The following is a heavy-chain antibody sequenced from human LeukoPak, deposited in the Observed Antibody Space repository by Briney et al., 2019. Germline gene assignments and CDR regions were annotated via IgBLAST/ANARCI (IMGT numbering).Heavy chain of an antibody. CDR3: VRDNFPYGEPR. CDR1: GFTFSSYW. CDR2: INSDGSST. D-gene: IGHD4-17*01. V-gene: IGHV3-74*01. J-gene: IGHJ4*02. Sequence: GGSLRLSCAASGFTFSSYWMQWVRQAPGKGLVWVSRINSDGSSTSYADSVKGRFTISRDNAKNTLYLQMNSLRAEDAAVYYCVRDNFPYGEPRWGQGTLVTVSS.